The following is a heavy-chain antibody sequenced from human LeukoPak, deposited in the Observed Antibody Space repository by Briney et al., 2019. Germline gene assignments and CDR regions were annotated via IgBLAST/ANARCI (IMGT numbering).Heavy chain of an antibody. D-gene: IGHD2-2*01. CDR1: GGSINSYY. Sequence: SETLSLTCTVSGGSINSYYWSWIRQPPGKGLEWIGYIYTSGSTNYNPSLKSRVTISVDTSKNQFSLKLSSVTAADTAVYYCARNHPNLGYCSSTSCPRTAFDIWGQGTMVTVSS. CDR3: ARNHPNLGYCSSTSCPRTAFDI. CDR2: IYTSGST. J-gene: IGHJ3*02. V-gene: IGHV4-4*09.